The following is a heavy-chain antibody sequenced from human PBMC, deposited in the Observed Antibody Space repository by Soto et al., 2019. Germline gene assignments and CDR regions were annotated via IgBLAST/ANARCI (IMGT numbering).Heavy chain of an antibody. Sequence: QVRLVQSGAEVKKPGASVKVSCKASGYTFTSYAMHWVRQAPGQRLEWMGWINAGNGNTKYSQKFQGRVTITRDTSASTAYMELSSLRSEDTAVYYCARDYVILSGLSEGFRWGQGTLVTVSS. V-gene: IGHV1-3*01. CDR1: GYTFTSYA. D-gene: IGHD3-9*01. CDR3: ARDYVILSGLSEGFR. J-gene: IGHJ4*02. CDR2: INAGNGNT.